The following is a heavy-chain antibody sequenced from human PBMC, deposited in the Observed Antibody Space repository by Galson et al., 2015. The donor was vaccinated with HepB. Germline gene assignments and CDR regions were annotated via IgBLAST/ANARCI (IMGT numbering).Heavy chain of an antibody. V-gene: IGHV3-21*01. CDR3: AFKYDSSGYYYFDY. Sequence: SLRLSCAASGFTFSSYSMNWVRQAPGKGLEWVSSISSSSSYIYYADSVEGRFTISRDNAKNSLYLQMNSLRAEDTAVYYCAFKYDSSGYYYFDYWGQGTLVTVSS. D-gene: IGHD3-22*01. J-gene: IGHJ4*02. CDR1: GFTFSSYS. CDR2: ISSSSSYI.